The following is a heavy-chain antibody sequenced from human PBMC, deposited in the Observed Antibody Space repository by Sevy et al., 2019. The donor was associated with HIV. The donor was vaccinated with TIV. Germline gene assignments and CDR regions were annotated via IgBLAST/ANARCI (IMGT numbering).Heavy chain of an antibody. V-gene: IGHV3-74*01. CDR3: ARVMTTVTNYYYYGMDV. D-gene: IGHD4-17*01. Sequence: GGSLRLSCAASGFTFSSYWMHWVRQAPGKGLVWVSRINSDGSSTSYADSVKGRFTISRDNAKNTLCLQMNSLRAEDTAVYYCARVMTTVTNYYYYGMDVWGQGTTVTVSS. J-gene: IGHJ6*02. CDR1: GFTFSSYW. CDR2: INSDGSST.